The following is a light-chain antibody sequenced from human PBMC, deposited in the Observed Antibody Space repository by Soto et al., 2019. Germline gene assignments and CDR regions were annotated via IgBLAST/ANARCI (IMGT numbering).Light chain of an antibody. V-gene: IGKV3-15*01. CDR2: GAS. Sequence: EIVMTQSPATLSVSPGERATLSCRASQSVSSNLAWYQQKPGQAPRLLIYGASTRATGIPARFSGSGSGTDFTLTISRLEPEDFAVYYCQQYGSFTWTFGQGTKVDIK. CDR3: QQYGSFTWT. J-gene: IGKJ1*01. CDR1: QSVSSN.